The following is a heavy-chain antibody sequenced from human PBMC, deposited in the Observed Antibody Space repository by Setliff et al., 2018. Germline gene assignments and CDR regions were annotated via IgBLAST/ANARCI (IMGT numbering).Heavy chain of an antibody. CDR1: GFTFSNHY. CDR2: ISGSRTYI. D-gene: IGHD2-21*01. J-gene: IGHJ4*02. Sequence: GGSLRLSCAASGFTFSNHYMNWVRQAPGKGLEWVSSISGSRTYIYYADSVKGRFSISRDNAKNSLYLQMNSLRVDDTAVYYCSSYLVSWGQGALVTVSS. CDR3: SSYLVS. V-gene: IGHV3-21*01.